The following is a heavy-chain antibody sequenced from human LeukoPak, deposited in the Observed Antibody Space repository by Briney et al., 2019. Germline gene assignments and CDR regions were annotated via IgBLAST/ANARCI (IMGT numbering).Heavy chain of an antibody. V-gene: IGHV3-11*01. Sequence: GGSLRLSCAASGFIFTDYYMSWIRQAPGKGLEWISYISDSGGTKHHADSVKGRFTISRDNAKNSLYLQTNSLRAEDTAVYYCSRGAGPLFDPWGQGTLVTVSS. CDR3: SRGAGPLFDP. CDR2: ISDSGGTK. J-gene: IGHJ5*02. CDR1: GFIFTDYY.